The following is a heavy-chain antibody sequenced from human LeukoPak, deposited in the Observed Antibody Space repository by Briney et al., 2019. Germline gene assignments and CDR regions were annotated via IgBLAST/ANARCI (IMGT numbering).Heavy chain of an antibody. CDR1: GYTFTSYD. Sequence: ASVKVSCKASGYTFTSYDINWVRQATGQGLEWMGWMNPNSGNTGYAQKFQGRVTMTRNTSISTAYMELSSLRSEDTAVYYCATDRPIYYYDSSGYYNYWGQGTLVTVSS. V-gene: IGHV1-8*01. CDR2: MNPNSGNT. J-gene: IGHJ4*02. CDR3: ATDRPIYYYDSSGYYNY. D-gene: IGHD3-22*01.